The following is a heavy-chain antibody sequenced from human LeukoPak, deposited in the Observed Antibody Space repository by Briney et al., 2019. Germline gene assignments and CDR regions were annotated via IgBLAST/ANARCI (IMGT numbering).Heavy chain of an antibody. CDR1: GYSISSAYY. CDR3: AREKGSSYGLAQH. CDR2: IYHSGST. V-gene: IGHV4-38-2*02. D-gene: IGHD3-22*01. J-gene: IGHJ1*01. Sequence: PSETLSLTCSVSGYSISSAYYWGWIRQPPGKGLEWIGSIYHSGSTYYNPSLKSRVTLSVDTSTNQLFLKLSSVTAADTAVYYCAREKGSSYGLAQHWGQGTLVIVSS.